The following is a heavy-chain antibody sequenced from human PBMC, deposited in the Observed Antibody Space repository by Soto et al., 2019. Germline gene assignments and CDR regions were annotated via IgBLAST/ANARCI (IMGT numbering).Heavy chain of an antibody. CDR3: ATTRGLAVGGSFDY. Sequence: SETLSLTCIVSGGSITRRSSYWAWIRQPPGKGLEWVGTFYDGNTYHNPSLRSRITIAVDTSKNQFSLKLNSAAAADTAFYYCATTRGLAVGGSFDYWGQGMLVTVS. CDR2: FYDGNT. CDR1: GGSITRRSSY. D-gene: IGHD3-10*01. V-gene: IGHV4-39*01. J-gene: IGHJ4*02.